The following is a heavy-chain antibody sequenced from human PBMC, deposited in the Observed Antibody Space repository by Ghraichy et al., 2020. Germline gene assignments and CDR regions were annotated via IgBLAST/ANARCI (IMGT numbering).Heavy chain of an antibody. D-gene: IGHD3-22*01. CDR1: GFTFSSFA. J-gene: IGHJ6*03. V-gene: IGHV3-64D*09. Sequence: GGSLRLSCSASGFTFSSFAMHWVRQAPGKGLEYVSAISSNGGSTYYADSVKGRFTISRDNSKNTVYLQRSSLRAEDTAVYYCVKDLYYDSSGYSISDYYYMDVWGKGTTVTVSS. CDR2: ISSNGGST. CDR3: VKDLYYDSSGYSISDYYYMDV.